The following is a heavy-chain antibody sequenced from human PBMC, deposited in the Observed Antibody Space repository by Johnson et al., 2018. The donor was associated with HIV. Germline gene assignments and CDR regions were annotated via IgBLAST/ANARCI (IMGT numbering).Heavy chain of an antibody. CDR1: GFTFSDYY. CDR3: AVGIQLWFASEGDAFDI. D-gene: IGHD5-18*01. J-gene: IGHJ3*02. Sequence: QVQLVESGGCVVQPGRSLRLSCAASGFTFSDYYMSWIRPAPGQGLEWVSYISSRGSTIYYADSVKGRFPISRDNATSTLYLLMNYLTPEDTAMYYCAVGIQLWFASEGDAFDIWGQGAMVSVSS. CDR2: ISSRGSTI. V-gene: IGHV3-11*04.